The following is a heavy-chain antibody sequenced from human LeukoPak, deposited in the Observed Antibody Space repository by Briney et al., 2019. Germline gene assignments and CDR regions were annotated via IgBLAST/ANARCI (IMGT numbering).Heavy chain of an antibody. J-gene: IGHJ4*02. CDR3: AKDGSSGWIQYYFDY. CDR2: ISGSGGST. D-gene: IGHD6-19*01. Sequence: GGSLRLSCAASGFTFSRYGMSWVRQAPGKGLEWVSAISGSGGSTYYADSVKGRFTISRDNSKNTLYLQMNSLRPEDTAVYYCAKDGSSGWIQYYFDYWGQGTLLTVSS. CDR1: GFTFSRYG. V-gene: IGHV3-23*01.